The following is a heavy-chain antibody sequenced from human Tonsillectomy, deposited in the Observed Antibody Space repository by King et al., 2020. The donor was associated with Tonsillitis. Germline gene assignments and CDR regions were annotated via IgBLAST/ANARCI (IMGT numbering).Heavy chain of an antibody. J-gene: IGHJ4*02. Sequence: VQLVESGGGLVQPGGSLRLSCAASGFTFSSYAMSWVLQAPGTGLEWVSAISGSVGITYYADSVKGRFTISRDNSKNKLYLQMNSRRAEDTAVYYCRFTGSGGPTTLDYWGQGTLVTVSS. V-gene: IGHV3-23*04. CDR1: GFTFSSYA. CDR3: RFTGSGGPTTLDY. D-gene: IGHD2-15*01. CDR2: ISGSVGIT.